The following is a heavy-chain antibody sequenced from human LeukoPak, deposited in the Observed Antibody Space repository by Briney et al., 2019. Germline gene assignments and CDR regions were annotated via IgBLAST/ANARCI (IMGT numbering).Heavy chain of an antibody. V-gene: IGHV4-59*01. CDR2: IYYSGST. Sequence: SETLSLTCTVSGGSISSYYWSWIRQPPGKGLEWIGYIYYSGSTNYNPSLKSRVIISVDTSKNQFSLRLNSVTAADTAVYYCARSRAFSSGAFDPWGQGSLVTVSS. CDR3: ARSRAFSSGAFDP. J-gene: IGHJ5*02. CDR1: GGSISSYY. D-gene: IGHD3-22*01.